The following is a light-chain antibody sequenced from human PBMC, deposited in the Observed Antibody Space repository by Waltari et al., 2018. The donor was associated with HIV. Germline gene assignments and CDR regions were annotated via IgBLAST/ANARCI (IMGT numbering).Light chain of an antibody. CDR3: QQYYSFPLT. V-gene: IGKV4-1*01. Sequence: DIAMTQSPDSLAVSLGEKVTINCKSSQTVLHSSSTKNHLAWYQQKAGQRPKLLIYWASTRESGVPDRFIGSGSGTYFSLTIGSLQAEDVAVYYCQQYYSFPLTFGGGTAVEIK. CDR1: QTVLHSSSTKNH. J-gene: IGKJ4*01. CDR2: WAS.